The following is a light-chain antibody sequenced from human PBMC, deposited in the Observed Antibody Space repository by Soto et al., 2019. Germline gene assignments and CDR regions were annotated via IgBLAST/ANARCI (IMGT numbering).Light chain of an antibody. Sequence: EIQGTRSPSSMSQSVGSLSATTGLASQNISSYLNWYQQKPGKAPKLLIYAASNLESGVPSRFSGSGSGTDFTLTISSLQPEDFATYYCQQNYSTPWTFGRGTKVDIK. J-gene: IGKJ1*01. V-gene: IGKV1-39*01. CDR3: QQNYSTPWT. CDR1: QNISSY. CDR2: AAS.